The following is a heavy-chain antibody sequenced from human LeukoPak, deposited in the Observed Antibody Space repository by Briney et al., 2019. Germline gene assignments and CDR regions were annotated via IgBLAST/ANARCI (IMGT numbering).Heavy chain of an antibody. Sequence: GGSLRLSCAASGFTFSNAWMSWVRQAPGKGLEWVGRIKSKTDGGTTDYAAPVKGRFTISRDDSKNTLYLQLNSLKTEDTAVHYCTTDQVPYYDILTGYHRSSLFDYWGQGTLVTVSS. CDR3: TTDQVPYYDILTGYHRSSLFDY. V-gene: IGHV3-15*01. J-gene: IGHJ4*02. CDR1: GFTFSNAW. CDR2: IKSKTDGGTT. D-gene: IGHD3-9*01.